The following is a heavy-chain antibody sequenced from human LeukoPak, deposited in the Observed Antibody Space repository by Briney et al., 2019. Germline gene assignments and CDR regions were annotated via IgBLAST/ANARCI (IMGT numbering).Heavy chain of an antibody. V-gene: IGHV1-2*02. CDR2: INPNSGGT. D-gene: IGHD3-22*01. Sequence: GASVKVSCKASGYTFTGYYIHWVRQAPGQGLEWMGWINPNSGGTNYAQKFQGRVTMTRDASISTAYMELSRLRSDDTAVYFCASSFPYYYDIAYWGQGTLVTVSP. CDR3: ASSFPYYYDIAY. CDR1: GYTFTGYY. J-gene: IGHJ4*02.